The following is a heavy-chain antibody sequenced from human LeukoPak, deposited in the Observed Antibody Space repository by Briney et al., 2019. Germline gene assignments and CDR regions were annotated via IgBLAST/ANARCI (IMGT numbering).Heavy chain of an antibody. CDR3: ARQGRLLRYVDY. CDR2: IYYSGST. J-gene: IGHJ4*02. D-gene: IGHD3-9*01. V-gene: IGHV4-39*01. CDR1: GGSISSSSYY. Sequence: PSETLSLTCTVSGGSISSSSYYWGWIRQPPGKGLEWIGSIYYSGSTYYNPSLKSRVTISVDTSKNQFSLKLSSVTAADMAVYYCARQGRLLRYVDYWGQGTLVTVSS.